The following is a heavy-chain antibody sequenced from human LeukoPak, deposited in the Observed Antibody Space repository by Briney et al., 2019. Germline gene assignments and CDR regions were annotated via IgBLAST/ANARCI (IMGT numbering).Heavy chain of an antibody. D-gene: IGHD3-22*01. V-gene: IGHV3-49*04. CDR1: GFTFGDYG. CDR2: IRSEAYGGTT. J-gene: IGHJ3*02. CDR3: TRLSLVVVRDAFDI. Sequence: PGRSLRLSCTGSGFTFGDYGMSWVRQAPGKGLEWVAFIRSEAYGGTTEYAASVKGRFTVSRDDSKSIAYLQMNSLKTEDTAVYYCTRLSLVVVRDAFDIWGQGTMVTVSS.